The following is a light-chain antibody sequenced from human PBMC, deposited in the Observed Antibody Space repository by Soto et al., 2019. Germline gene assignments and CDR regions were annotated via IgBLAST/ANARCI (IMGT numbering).Light chain of an antibody. Sequence: DIQMTQSPSSLSASVGDRVTITCRASQSISNTLNWYEQKPGKAPKLLIYAAASLQSGVPSRFTGSGSGTDFTLTISSLQPEDVATYYCQQSYRTPYTFGQGNKGEIK. V-gene: IGKV1-39*01. CDR2: AAA. J-gene: IGKJ2*01. CDR3: QQSYRTPYT. CDR1: QSISNT.